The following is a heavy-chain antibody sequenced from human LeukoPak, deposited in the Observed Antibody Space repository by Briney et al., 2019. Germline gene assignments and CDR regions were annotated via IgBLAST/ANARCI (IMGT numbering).Heavy chain of an antibody. CDR1: GFTFSSYA. CDR2: ISYDGSNK. V-gene: IGHV3-30-3*01. J-gene: IGHJ6*03. Sequence: PGGSLRLSCAASGFTFSSYAMHWVRQAPGKGLEWVAAISYDGSNKYYADSVKGRFTISRDNSKNTLYLQMNSLRAEDTAVYYCATRRITIFGVVIPTGYYYYMDVWGKGTTVTVSS. CDR3: ATRRITIFGVVIPTGYYYYMDV. D-gene: IGHD3-3*01.